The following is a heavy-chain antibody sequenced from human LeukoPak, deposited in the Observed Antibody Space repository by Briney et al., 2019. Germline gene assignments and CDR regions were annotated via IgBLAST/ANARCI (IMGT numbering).Heavy chain of an antibody. Sequence: EGSLRLSCAASGFTFSSYWMHWVRHAPGEALVWVSRINTDGSSTSYADSVKGRFTISRDNAKNTLYLQMNSLRAEDTAVYYCAREIRYGGNSGLNYWGQGTLVTVSS. CDR2: INTDGSST. CDR3: AREIRYGGNSGLNY. D-gene: IGHD4-23*01. J-gene: IGHJ4*02. CDR1: GFTFSSYW. V-gene: IGHV3-74*01.